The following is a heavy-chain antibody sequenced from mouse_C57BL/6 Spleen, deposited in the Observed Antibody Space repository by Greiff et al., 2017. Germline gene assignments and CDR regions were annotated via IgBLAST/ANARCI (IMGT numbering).Heavy chain of an antibody. CDR2: IYPGDGDT. J-gene: IGHJ1*03. D-gene: IGHD1-2*01. CDR3: ARELLRPGFDV. CDR1: GYAFSSSW. V-gene: IGHV1-82*01. Sequence: QVQLQQSGPELVKPGASVKISCKASGYAFSSSWMNWVKQRPGKGLEWIGRIYPGDGDTNYNGKFKGKATLTADKSSSTAYMQLSSLTSEASAVYFCARELLRPGFDVWGTGTTVTVSS.